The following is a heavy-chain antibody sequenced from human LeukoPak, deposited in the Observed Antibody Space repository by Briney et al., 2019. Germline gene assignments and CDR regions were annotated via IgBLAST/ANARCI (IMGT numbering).Heavy chain of an antibody. CDR3: ARDLASMVVVRTTYWYFDL. V-gene: IGHV3-7*01. J-gene: IGHJ2*01. D-gene: IGHD2-2*01. Sequence: GGSLRLSRAASGFTFSDYWMSWVRQAAGKGPEWLANINQEGSEMYYVDSVKGRFTISRDNGKNSLYLQINSLRADDTAVYYCARDLASMVVVRTTYWYFDLWGRSTLVTVSS. CDR1: GFTFSDYW. CDR2: INQEGSEM.